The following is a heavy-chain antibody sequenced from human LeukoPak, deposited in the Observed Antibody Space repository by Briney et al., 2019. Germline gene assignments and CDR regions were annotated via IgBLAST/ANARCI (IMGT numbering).Heavy chain of an antibody. CDR1: GFTFDDYA. J-gene: IGHJ4*02. V-gene: IGHV3-9*01. CDR3: ACPYRSRFDY. Sequence: PGGSLRLSCAASGFTFDDYAMRWVRQAPGKGLEWVSGISWNSGSINYADSVKGRFTISRDNAKKSLYLEMNTLRAEDTAIYYCACPYRSRFDYWGQGTLVTVSS. D-gene: IGHD6-13*01. CDR2: ISWNSGSI.